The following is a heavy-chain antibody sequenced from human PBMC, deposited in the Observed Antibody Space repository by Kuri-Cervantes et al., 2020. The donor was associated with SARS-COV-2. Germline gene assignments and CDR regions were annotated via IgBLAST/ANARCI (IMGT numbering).Heavy chain of an antibody. Sequence: GGSLRLSCAASGFTFSDYYMSWIRQAPGKGLEWVSYISSSGSTIYYAGSVKGRFTISRDNAKNSLYLQMNSLRAEDTAVYYCARGAHDYYYYGMDVWGQGTTVTVSS. J-gene: IGHJ6*02. V-gene: IGHV3-11*01. CDR2: ISSSGSTI. CDR1: GFTFSDYY. CDR3: ARGAHDYYYYGMDV.